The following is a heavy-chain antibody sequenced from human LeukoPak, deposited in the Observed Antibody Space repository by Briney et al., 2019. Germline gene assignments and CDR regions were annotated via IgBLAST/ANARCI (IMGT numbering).Heavy chain of an antibody. D-gene: IGHD2-15*01. CDR1: GGSISSNY. J-gene: IGHJ4*02. Sequence: PSETLSLTRTVSGGSISSNYRSWIRQPPGKGLEWIGFIYYTGSTNYNPSLKSRVTISVDTSKTQFSLKLSSVTAADTAVYYCARSSCSGGSCYWYWGQGTLVTVSS. V-gene: IGHV4-59*01. CDR3: ARSSCSGGSCYWY. CDR2: IYYTGST.